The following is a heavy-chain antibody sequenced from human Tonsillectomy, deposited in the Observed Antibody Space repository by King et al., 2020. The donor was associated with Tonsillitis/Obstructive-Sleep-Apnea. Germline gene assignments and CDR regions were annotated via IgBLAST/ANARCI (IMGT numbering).Heavy chain of an antibody. V-gene: IGHV1-8*01. Sequence: QLVQSGAEVKKPGASVKVSCKASGYTFTSYDINWVRQATGQGLEWMGWMNPNSGNTGYAQKFQGRVTMTRNTSISTAYMELSSLRSEDTAVYYFARAQHAAVVVPAAPDYWGQGTLVTVSS. CDR3: ARAQHAAVVVPAAPDY. J-gene: IGHJ4*02. CDR1: GYTFTSYD. D-gene: IGHD2-2*01. CDR2: MNPNSGNT.